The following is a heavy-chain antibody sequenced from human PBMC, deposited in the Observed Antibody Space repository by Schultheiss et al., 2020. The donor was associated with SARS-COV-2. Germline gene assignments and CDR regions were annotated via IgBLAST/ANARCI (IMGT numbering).Heavy chain of an antibody. CDR1: GGTFSSYA. Sequence: ASVKVSCKASGGTFSSYAISWVRQAPGQGLEWMGRIIPNSDGTNYAQKFQGRVTMTRDTSISTAYMELSRLRSDDTAVYYCARGSGDVLRFLEWLPTCFDYWGQGTLVTVSS. D-gene: IGHD3-3*01. CDR3: ARGSGDVLRFLEWLPTCFDY. CDR2: IIPNSDGT. V-gene: IGHV1-2*02. J-gene: IGHJ4*02.